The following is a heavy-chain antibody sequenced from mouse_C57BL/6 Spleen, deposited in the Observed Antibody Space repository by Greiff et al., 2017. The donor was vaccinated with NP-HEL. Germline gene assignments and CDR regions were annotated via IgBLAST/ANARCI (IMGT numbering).Heavy chain of an antibody. CDR3: ARDYSNYVPWFAY. CDR2: IYPRDGST. J-gene: IGHJ3*01. D-gene: IGHD2-5*01. V-gene: IGHV1-78*01. Sequence: VQLQQSDAGLVKPEASVKISCKVSGYTFTDHTIHWMQQRPEQGLEWIGYIYPRDGSTKYNEKFKGKDTLTADKSSTTAYMQLNRLTSEDSAVYFCARDYSNYVPWFAYWGQGTLVTVSA. CDR1: GYTFTDHT.